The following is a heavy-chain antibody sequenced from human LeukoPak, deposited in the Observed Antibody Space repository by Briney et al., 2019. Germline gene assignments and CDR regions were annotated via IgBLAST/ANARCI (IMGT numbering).Heavy chain of an antibody. V-gene: IGHV4-34*01. CDR1: GDSISSDDFY. J-gene: IGHJ5*02. CDR2: INHSGST. CDR3: ARGRNWFDP. Sequence: SETLSLTCTVSGDSISSDDFYWSWIRQPPGKGLEWIGEINHSGSTNYNPSLKSRVTISVDTSKNQFSLKLSSVTAADTAVYYCARGRNWFDPWGQGTLVTVSS.